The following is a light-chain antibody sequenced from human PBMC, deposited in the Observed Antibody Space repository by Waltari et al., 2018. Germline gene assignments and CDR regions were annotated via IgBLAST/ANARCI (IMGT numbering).Light chain of an antibody. Sequence: EIMLTPSPGPLSLSPGERATLSCRARQSISKYLAWYQQKPGQAPRLLIYDASVRATGVPDRFSGSGSGTDFSLTISRLEPEDCAVYYCQKYGTLPATFGQGTKVEIK. CDR3: QKYGTLPAT. V-gene: IGKV3-20*01. CDR2: DAS. CDR1: QSISKY. J-gene: IGKJ1*01.